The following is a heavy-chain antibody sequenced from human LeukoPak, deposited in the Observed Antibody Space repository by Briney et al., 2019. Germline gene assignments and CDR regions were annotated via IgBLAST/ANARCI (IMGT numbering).Heavy chain of an antibody. J-gene: IGHJ4*02. V-gene: IGHV3-11*01. CDR3: AGRTAARDFDY. D-gene: IGHD6-6*01. CDR2: ISSSGSTI. CDR1: GFTFSDYY. Sequence: GGSLRLFCAASGFTFSDYYMSWIRQAPGKGLEWVSYISSSGSTIYYADSVKGRFTISRDNAKNSLYLQMNSLRAEDMAVYYCAGRTAARDFDYWGQGTLVTVSS.